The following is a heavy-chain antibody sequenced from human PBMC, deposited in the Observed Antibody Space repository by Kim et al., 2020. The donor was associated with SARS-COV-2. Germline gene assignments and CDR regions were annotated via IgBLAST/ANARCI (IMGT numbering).Heavy chain of an antibody. CDR1: GGSFSGYY. Sequence: SETLSLTCAVYGGSFSGYYWSWIRQPPGKGLEWIGKINHSGSTNYNPSLKSRVTISVDTSKNQFSLKLSSVTAADTAVYYCARGRRWFGELDDYWGQGTLVTVSS. V-gene: IGHV4-34*01. CDR2: INHSGST. J-gene: IGHJ4*02. CDR3: ARGRRWFGELDDY. D-gene: IGHD3-10*01.